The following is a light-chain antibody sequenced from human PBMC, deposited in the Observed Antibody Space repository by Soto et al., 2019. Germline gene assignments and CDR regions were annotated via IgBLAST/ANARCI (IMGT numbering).Light chain of an antibody. CDR3: QQYNSYPYT. CDR1: QSIDSW. CDR2: DAS. J-gene: IGKJ2*01. Sequence: DIQMTQSPSTLSASVGDRVTITCRASQSIDSWLAWYQQTPGKAPELLIYDASSLESGVPSRFSGSGSGTEFALTISSLQPDDFATYYCQQYNSYPYTFGQGTKLEIK. V-gene: IGKV1-5*01.